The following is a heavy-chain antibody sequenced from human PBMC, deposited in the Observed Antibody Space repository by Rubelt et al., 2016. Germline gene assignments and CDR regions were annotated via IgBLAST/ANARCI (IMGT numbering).Heavy chain of an antibody. Sequence: QLVESGGGLVQPGGSLRLSCSASGFTFSSCAMYWVRQAPGKGLEYVSGVSSNGGRTYYADSVKGRFTSSRDNSKNTLYLQMNSLTIEDTAVYYCARRLRGSSWGIVDYWGQGTLVTVSS. CDR2: VSSNGGRT. V-gene: IGHV3-64*04. CDR1: GFTFSSCA. J-gene: IGHJ4*02. D-gene: IGHD6-13*01. CDR3: ARRLRGSSWGIVDY.